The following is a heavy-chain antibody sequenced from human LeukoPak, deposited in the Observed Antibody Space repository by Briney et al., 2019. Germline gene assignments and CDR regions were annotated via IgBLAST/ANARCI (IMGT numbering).Heavy chain of an antibody. Sequence: GGSLRPSCAASGFTFSDYYMSWIRQAPGKGLEWASYISSSGSTIYYADSVKGRFTISRDNAKNSLYLQMNSLRAEDTAVYYCARDLNYYDSSGYYWGQGTLVTVSS. J-gene: IGHJ4*02. D-gene: IGHD3-22*01. CDR3: ARDLNYYDSSGYY. V-gene: IGHV3-11*01. CDR1: GFTFSDYY. CDR2: ISSSGSTI.